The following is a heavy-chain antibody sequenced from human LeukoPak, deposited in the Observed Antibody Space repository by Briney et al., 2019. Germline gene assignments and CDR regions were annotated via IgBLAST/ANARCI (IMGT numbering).Heavy chain of an antibody. V-gene: IGHV1-46*01. CDR3: ATNGPPDSSHYYYYMDV. Sequence: ASVKASCKASGYTFTSQYMHWVRQAPGQGLEWIGIINPSGGDTTYAQKLQDRVTMTTDTSTSTVYMELSSLRSEDTAVYYCATNGPPDSSHYYYYMDVWGKGTTVTISS. D-gene: IGHD2-8*01. J-gene: IGHJ6*03. CDR2: INPSGGDT. CDR1: GYTFTSQY.